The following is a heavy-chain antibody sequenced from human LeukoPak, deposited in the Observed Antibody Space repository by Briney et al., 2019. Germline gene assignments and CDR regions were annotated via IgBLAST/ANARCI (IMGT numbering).Heavy chain of an antibody. J-gene: IGHJ3*02. CDR3: ARVGSGSYFTSHDVFDI. Sequence: MPGGSLRPSCAASGFTFSSYSMTWVRQAPGKGLEWVSSISSSSSYIYYADSVKGRFTISRDNAKNSLYLQMNSLRAEDTAVYYCARVGSGSYFTSHDVFDIWGQGTMVTVSS. CDR1: GFTFSSYS. V-gene: IGHV3-21*01. D-gene: IGHD1-26*01. CDR2: ISSSSSYI.